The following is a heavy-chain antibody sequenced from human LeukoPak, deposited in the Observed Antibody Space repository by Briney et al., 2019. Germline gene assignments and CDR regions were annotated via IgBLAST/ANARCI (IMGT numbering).Heavy chain of an antibody. J-gene: IGHJ4*02. CDR2: IDTSGNT. CDR1: GGSISSYY. Sequence: SETLSLTCTVSGGSISSYYWSWIRQPAGKGLEWIGRIDTSGNTNYKPSLKSRVTMSVDTSKNQFSLKLSSVTAADTAVYYCARLDCGGDCYLDYWGQGTLVTVSS. CDR3: ARLDCGGDCYLDY. D-gene: IGHD2-21*02. V-gene: IGHV4-4*07.